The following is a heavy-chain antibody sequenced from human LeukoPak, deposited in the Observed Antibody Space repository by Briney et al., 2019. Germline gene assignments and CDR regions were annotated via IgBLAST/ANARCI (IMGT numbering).Heavy chain of an antibody. CDR2: INTNTGAI. Sequence: EASVRVSCKASGYTFSAHYMHWVRQAPGEGLQWMGWINTNTGAINYAQKFQGRVTMTRDTSITTAYMELTRLTSDDTALYYCTREQSSASAVLDYWGQGTVVTVSS. CDR1: GYTFSAHY. D-gene: IGHD6-6*01. CDR3: TREQSSASAVLDY. J-gene: IGHJ4*02. V-gene: IGHV1-2*02.